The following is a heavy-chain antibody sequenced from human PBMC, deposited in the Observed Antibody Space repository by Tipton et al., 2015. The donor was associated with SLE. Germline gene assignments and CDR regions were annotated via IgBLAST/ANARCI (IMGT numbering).Heavy chain of an antibody. CDR3: ARGADTAMVIDY. CDR2: INHSGST. Sequence: TLPLTCAVYGGSFSGYYWSWIRQPPGKGLEWIGEINHSGSTNYNPSLKSRVTISVDTSKNQFSLKLSSVTAADTAVYYCARGADTAMVIDYWGQGTLVTVSS. J-gene: IGHJ4*02. CDR1: GGSFSGYY. D-gene: IGHD5-18*01. V-gene: IGHV4-34*01.